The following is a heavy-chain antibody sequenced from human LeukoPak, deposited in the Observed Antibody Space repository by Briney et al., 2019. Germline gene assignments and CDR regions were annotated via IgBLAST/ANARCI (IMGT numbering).Heavy chain of an antibody. CDR2: VKWIGGST. CDR1: GLTFDDYG. CDR3: ARVKLTTRQGRYYMDV. D-gene: IGHD4-17*01. J-gene: IGHJ6*03. V-gene: IGHV3-20*04. Sequence: GRSLSLSCAASGLTFDDYGMRGARQAPGKGLAYVSGVKWIGGSTGYADSVKGGLTISRDNAKNCLYLQMNSLRAEDTVLYYCARVKLTTRQGRYYMDVWGKGTTVTVSS.